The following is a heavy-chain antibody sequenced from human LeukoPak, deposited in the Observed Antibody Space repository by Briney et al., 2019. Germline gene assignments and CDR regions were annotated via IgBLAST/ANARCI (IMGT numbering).Heavy chain of an antibody. V-gene: IGHV3-23*01. CDR2: ISGSGGST. D-gene: IGHD1-1*01. Sequence: GGSLRLSCAASGFTFSGYAMSWVRQAPGKGLEWVSAISGSGGSTYYADSVKGRFTISRDNSKNTLYLQMNSLRAEDTAVYYCAKAPLGRREVPRYYFDYWGQGTLVTVSS. CDR3: AKAPLGRREVPRYYFDY. J-gene: IGHJ4*02. CDR1: GFTFSGYA.